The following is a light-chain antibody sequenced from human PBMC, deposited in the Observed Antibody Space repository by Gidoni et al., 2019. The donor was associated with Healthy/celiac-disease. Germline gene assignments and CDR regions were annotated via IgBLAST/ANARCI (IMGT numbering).Light chain of an antibody. CDR3: QKYNSAPPFT. J-gene: IGKJ3*01. V-gene: IGKV1-27*01. Sequence: DIQMTQSPSSLSASVGDRVTITCRASQGISNYLAWYQQKPGKVPKLLIYAASTLQSGVPSRFSGSGSGKDFTLTISSLQPEDVATYYCQKYNSAPPFTFGHGTKVDIK. CDR2: AAS. CDR1: QGISNY.